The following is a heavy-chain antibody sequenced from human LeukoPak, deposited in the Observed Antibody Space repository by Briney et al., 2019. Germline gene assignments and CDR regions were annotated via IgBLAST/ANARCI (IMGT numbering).Heavy chain of an antibody. CDR1: GFTFSSYG. V-gene: IGHV3-33*06. CDR3: AKGPMVRGRHTTIGGIVPSLTHAFDI. CDR2: IWYDGSNK. J-gene: IGHJ3*02. D-gene: IGHD3-10*01. Sequence: PGGSLRLSCAASGFTFSSYGMHWVRQAPGKGLEWVAVIWYDGSNKYYADSVKGRFTISRDNSKNTLYLQMNSLRAEDTAVYYCAKGPMVRGRHTTIGGIVPSLTHAFDIWGQGTMVTVSS.